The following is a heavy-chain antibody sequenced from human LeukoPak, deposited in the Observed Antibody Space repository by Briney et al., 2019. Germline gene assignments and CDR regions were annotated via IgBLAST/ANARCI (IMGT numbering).Heavy chain of an antibody. V-gene: IGHV3-23*01. CDR1: GFTFSSYA. CDR3: AKSGIVVVTLYYFDY. CDR2: IIGSGGST. D-gene: IGHD3-22*01. J-gene: IGHJ4*02. Sequence: GGSLRLSCAASGFTFSSYAMSWVRRAPGKGLEWVSAIIGSGGSTYYADSVKGRFTISRDNFKNTLYLQMNSLRAEDTAVYYCAKSGIVVVTLYYFDYWGQGTLVTVSS.